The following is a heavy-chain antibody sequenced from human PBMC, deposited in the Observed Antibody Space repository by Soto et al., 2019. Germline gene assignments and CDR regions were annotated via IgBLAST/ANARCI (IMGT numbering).Heavy chain of an antibody. J-gene: IGHJ6*03. CDR2: IYYSGTT. CDR1: GGSVSSTLYF. Sequence: SETLSLTCTVSGGSVSSTLYFWDWVRQSPGKGLEWIGTIYYSGTTYYNPSVKSRVSISVDMSKNQFSLKLNSVTAADTAVYYCARLDYYYYYIDVWGKGTTVTVSS. V-gene: IGHV4-39*01. CDR3: ARLDYYYYYIDV.